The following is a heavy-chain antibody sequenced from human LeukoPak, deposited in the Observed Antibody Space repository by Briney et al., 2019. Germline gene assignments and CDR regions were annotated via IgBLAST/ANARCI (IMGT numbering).Heavy chain of an antibody. CDR1: GYVFNLFG. Sequence: ASVKVSCKASGYVFNLFGFNWVRQAPGQGLEWMGWISGYNGDTKYAQKIQGRVTLTTGSSASTAYMELRTLRSDDTAIYYCARDRDLIGVTTTRLDYWGQGTLVTVSS. V-gene: IGHV1-18*04. CDR2: ISGYNGDT. J-gene: IGHJ4*02. CDR3: ARDRDLIGVTTTRLDY. D-gene: IGHD6-19*01.